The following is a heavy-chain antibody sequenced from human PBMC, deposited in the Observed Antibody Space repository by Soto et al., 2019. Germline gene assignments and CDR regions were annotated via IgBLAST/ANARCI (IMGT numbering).Heavy chain of an antibody. D-gene: IGHD6-19*01. Sequence: GGSLRLSCAASGFTFSSYGMHWVRQAPGKGLEWVAVIWYDGSNKYYADSVKGRFTISRDNSKNTLYLQMNSLRAEDTAVYYCAREQGLVIYYYGMDVWGQGTTVTVSS. J-gene: IGHJ6*02. V-gene: IGHV3-33*01. CDR3: AREQGLVIYYYGMDV. CDR1: GFTFSSYG. CDR2: IWYDGSNK.